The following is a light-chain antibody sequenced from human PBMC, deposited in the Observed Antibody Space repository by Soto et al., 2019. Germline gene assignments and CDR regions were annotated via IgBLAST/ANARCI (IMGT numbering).Light chain of an antibody. J-gene: IGLJ2*01. V-gene: IGLV3-1*01. CDR1: KLGVKY. Sequence: SYELTQPPSVSVSPGQTASVTCSGSKLGVKYVSWYQQKPGQSPVVVIYQDARRPSGIPERFSGSNSGNTATLTISGTQDTDEAEYYCAAWDSNTVAFGGGTQLTVL. CDR3: AAWDSNTVA. CDR2: QDA.